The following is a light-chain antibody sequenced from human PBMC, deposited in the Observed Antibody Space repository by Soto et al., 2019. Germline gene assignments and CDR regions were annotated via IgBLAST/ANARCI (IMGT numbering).Light chain of an antibody. CDR2: GNT. Sequence: QSVLGQQPSASGTPGQRVTISCSGSSSNIGRNYIYWYQQLPGTAPKLLIYGNTQRPSGVPDRFSGSKSGTSVSLAIGGLRSEDEADYYCAAWDDSLRGYVFGTGTKVTVL. CDR1: SSNIGRNY. CDR3: AAWDDSLRGYV. V-gene: IGLV1-47*02. J-gene: IGLJ1*01.